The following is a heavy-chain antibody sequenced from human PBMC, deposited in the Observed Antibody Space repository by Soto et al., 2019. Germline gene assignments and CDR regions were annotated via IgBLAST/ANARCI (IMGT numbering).Heavy chain of an antibody. CDR3: AKERSGTYRPSDY. CDR2: ISDSGVST. J-gene: IGHJ4*02. D-gene: IGHD1-26*01. CDR1: GFTFSNYA. V-gene: IGHV3-23*01. Sequence: EVQLLESGGGLVQPGGSLRLSCAASGFTFSNYAMNWVRQAPEKGLEWVSAISDSGVSTYYADSVKGRFTISRDNSKNTLFLQMNILRADDTAFYFCAKERSGTYRPSDYWGQGTLVSVSS.